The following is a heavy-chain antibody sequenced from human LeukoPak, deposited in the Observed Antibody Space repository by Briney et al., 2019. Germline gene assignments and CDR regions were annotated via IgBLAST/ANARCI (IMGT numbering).Heavy chain of an antibody. CDR2: IYHSGST. J-gene: IGHJ4*02. CDR3: ARRWILYYFDY. D-gene: IGHD2-2*03. Sequence: PSETLSLTCTVSGGSISSYYWGWIRQPPGKGLEWIGSIYHSGSTYYNPSLKSRVTISVDTSKNQFSLKLSSVTAADTAVYHCARRWILYYFDYWGQGTLVTVSS. V-gene: IGHV4-38-2*02. CDR1: GGSISSYY.